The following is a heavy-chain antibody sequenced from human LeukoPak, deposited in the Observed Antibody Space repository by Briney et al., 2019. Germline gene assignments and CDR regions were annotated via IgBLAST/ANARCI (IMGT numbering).Heavy chain of an antibody. Sequence: GGSLRLSCATSGFTFSSYEMNWVRQAPGKGLEWVSYINSVGNTIYYADSVKGRFTISRDNAKNSLYLQMNSLRAEDTAVYYCARGYYDAPGYWGQGTLVTVSS. D-gene: IGHD3-22*01. CDR1: GFTFSSYE. CDR2: INSVGNTI. CDR3: ARGYYDAPGY. V-gene: IGHV3-48*03. J-gene: IGHJ4*02.